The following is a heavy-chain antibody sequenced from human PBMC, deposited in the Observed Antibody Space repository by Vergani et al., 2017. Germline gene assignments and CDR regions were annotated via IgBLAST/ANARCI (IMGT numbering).Heavy chain of an antibody. V-gene: IGHV4-61*02. Sequence: QVQLQESGPGLLKPSQTLSLTCTVSGASVSRGTYYWTWIRQPAGKKLEWIVRMYTSGHTIYNPSLESRVTMSVDTSKNQFSLKLSSVTAADTAVYYCARVGTIAAAGTGYYYMDVWGKGTTVTVSS. D-gene: IGHD6-13*01. CDR2: MYTSGHT. CDR1: GASVSRGTYY. J-gene: IGHJ6*03. CDR3: ARVGTIAAAGTGYYYMDV.